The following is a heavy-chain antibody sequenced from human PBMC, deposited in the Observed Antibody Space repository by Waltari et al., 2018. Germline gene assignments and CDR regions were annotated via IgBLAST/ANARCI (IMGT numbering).Heavy chain of an antibody. CDR3: ARRGSNFPFDI. D-gene: IGHD4-4*01. CDR1: GFTFSSYT. CDR2: ISTSGVST. J-gene: IGHJ3*02. V-gene: IGHV3-23*04. Sequence: EVQLVESGGGLVQSGGSLRLSCAASGFTFSSYTMSWVRQAPGKGLEWVSAISTSGVSTYYADSVKGRFTISRDNSKNTLYLQMNSLRAEDTAVYYCARRGSNFPFDIWGQGTLVAVSS.